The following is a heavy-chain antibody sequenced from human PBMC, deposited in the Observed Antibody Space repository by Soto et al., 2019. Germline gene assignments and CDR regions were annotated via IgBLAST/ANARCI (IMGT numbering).Heavy chain of an antibody. D-gene: IGHD3-22*01. CDR2: IYYIGST. J-gene: IGHJ5*02. CDR3: ARGPYDSSGYSVFAR. Sequence: SETLSLTCTVSGGSVSSGSYYWSWIRQPPGKGLEWIGYIYYIGSTKYNPSLKSRVTISLDTSRNQFFLKLNSVTAADTAVYYCARGPYDSSGYSVFARRGQGTLVTVSS. V-gene: IGHV4-61*01. CDR1: GGSVSSGSYY.